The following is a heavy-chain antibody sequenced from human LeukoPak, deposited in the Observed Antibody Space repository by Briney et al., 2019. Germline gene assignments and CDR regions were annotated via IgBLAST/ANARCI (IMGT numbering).Heavy chain of an antibody. D-gene: IGHD6-13*01. V-gene: IGHV4-34*01. J-gene: IGHJ4*02. Sequence: SETLSLTCAVYGGSFSGYYWSWIRQPPGKGLEWIGEINHSGSTNYNPSLKSRVTISVDASKNQFSLKLSSVTAADTAVYYCARGKSGYSSSWYVGWGQGTLVTVSS. CDR2: INHSGST. CDR3: ARGKSGYSSSWYVG. CDR1: GGSFSGYY.